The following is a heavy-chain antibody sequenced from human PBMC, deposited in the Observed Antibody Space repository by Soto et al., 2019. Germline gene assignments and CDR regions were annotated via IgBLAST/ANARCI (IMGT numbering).Heavy chain of an antibody. CDR2: IYTGGST. CDR3: ARDGPGSGSYFYFDY. D-gene: IGHD1-26*01. J-gene: IGHJ4*01. CDR1: GFNVISNY. V-gene: IGHV3-66*01. Sequence: GGSLRLSCAASGFNVISNYMSWVRQAPGKGLEWVSSIYTGGSTFYADTVKGRFTISRDNSKNTLYLQMNSLRAEDTAVYYCARDGPGSGSYFYFDYWGQGTLVTVSS.